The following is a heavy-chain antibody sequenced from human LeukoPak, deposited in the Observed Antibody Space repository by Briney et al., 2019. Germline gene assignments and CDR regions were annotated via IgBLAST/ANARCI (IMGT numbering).Heavy chain of an antibody. CDR2: IYYSGST. J-gene: IGHJ4*02. V-gene: IGHV4-39*01. CDR1: GGPLNRSGYH. D-gene: IGHD5-18*01. Sequence: SETLALPLNVSGGPLNRSGYHLGGIPQPPGKGVEGGGSIYYSGSTYYNPSLKSRLTISVDTSKNQFSLKLSSVTAADTAVYYCARHGGDTAMVVNYFDYWGQGTLVTVSS. CDR3: ARHGGDTAMVVNYFDY.